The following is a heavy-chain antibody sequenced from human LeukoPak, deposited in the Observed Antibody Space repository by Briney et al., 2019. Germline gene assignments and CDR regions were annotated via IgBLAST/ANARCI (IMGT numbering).Heavy chain of an antibody. CDR2: IHPGDSGT. J-gene: IGHJ4*02. CDR3: ARGGTYRYGSSDY. Sequence: GESLKISCQGSGYSFTSSWIGWVRQMPGKGLEWMGIIHPGDSGTRYSPSFQGQVTMSVDESITTAYLQWSSLRASDSAIYYCARGGTYRYGSSDYWGQGTLVTVSS. V-gene: IGHV5-51*01. CDR1: GYSFTSSW. D-gene: IGHD5-18*01.